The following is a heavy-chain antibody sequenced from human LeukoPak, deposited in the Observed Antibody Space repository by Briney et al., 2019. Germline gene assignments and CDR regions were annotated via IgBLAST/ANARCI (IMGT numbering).Heavy chain of an antibody. CDR2: ISDNSRDI. Sequence: KPGGSLRLSCAASGFTFNSYNMNWVRQAPGKGLEWVSSISDNSRDIYYAYSVKGRFTISRDNAKNSRYLQMNSLRAEDTAVYYCAREGGANDFDYWGQGTLVTVSS. J-gene: IGHJ4*02. CDR1: GFTFNSYN. D-gene: IGHD4/OR15-4a*01. CDR3: AREGGANDFDY. V-gene: IGHV3-21*01.